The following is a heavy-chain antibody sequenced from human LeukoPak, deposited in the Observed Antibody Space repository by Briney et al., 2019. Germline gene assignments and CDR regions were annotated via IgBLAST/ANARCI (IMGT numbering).Heavy chain of an antibody. V-gene: IGHV4-34*01. J-gene: IGHJ4*02. CDR1: GGSFSGYY. CDR3: ARGPRGLWFGRRLFDY. D-gene: IGHD3-10*01. CDR2: INHSGST. Sequence: SETLSLTCAVYGGSFSGYYWSWIRQPPGKGLEWIGEINHSGSTNYNPSLKSRVTISVDTSKNQFSLKLSSVTAADTAVYYCARGPRGLWFGRRLFDYWGQGTLVTVSS.